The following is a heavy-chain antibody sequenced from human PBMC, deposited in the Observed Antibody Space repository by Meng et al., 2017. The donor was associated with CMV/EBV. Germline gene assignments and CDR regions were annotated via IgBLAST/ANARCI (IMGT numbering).Heavy chain of an antibody. CDR2: IYWDDDK. CDR1: GFSLSTSGVG. V-gene: IGHV2-5*02. J-gene: IGHJ4*02. Sequence: QIHLKASCPTLVKPTQTLTLTCTFSGFSLSTSGVGVGWIRQPPGKALEWLALIYWDDDKRYSPSLKSRLTITKDTSKNQVVLTMTNMDPVDTATYYCAHRLHGSGSYYPYYFDYWGQGTLVTVSS. D-gene: IGHD3-10*01. CDR3: AHRLHGSGSYYPYYFDY.